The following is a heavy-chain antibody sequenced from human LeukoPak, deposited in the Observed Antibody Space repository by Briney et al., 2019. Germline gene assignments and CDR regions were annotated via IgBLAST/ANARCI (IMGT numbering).Heavy chain of an antibody. J-gene: IGHJ3*02. CDR2: IDTSGST. V-gene: IGHV4-61*02. CDR3: ARSVEMATIRNAFDI. CDR1: GGSISSGSYD. D-gene: IGHD5-24*01. Sequence: PSETLSLTCTVAGGSISSGSYDWGWIRQPAGKGLEWIVRIDTSGSTNSKPSHTSRVTISVDTSKNQFSLKLSSVTAADTAVYYCARSVEMATIRNAFDIWRQGTMVTVSS.